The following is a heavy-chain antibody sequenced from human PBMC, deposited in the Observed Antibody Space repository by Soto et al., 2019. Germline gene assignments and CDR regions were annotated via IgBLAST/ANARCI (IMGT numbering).Heavy chain of an antibody. CDR2: IYYSGST. J-gene: IGHJ4*02. CDR1: GGSISSGDYY. CDR3: AREGEKMETYYDFWSGYLGGVGYSPAV. V-gene: IGHV4-30-4*01. Sequence: QVQLQESGPGLVKPSQTLSLTCTVSGGSISSGDYYWSWIRQPPGKGLEWIGYIYYSGSTYYNPSLKSRVTISVDTSKNQFSLKLSSVTAADTAVYYCAREGEKMETYYDFWSGYLGGVGYSPAVWGQGTLVTVSS. D-gene: IGHD3-3*01.